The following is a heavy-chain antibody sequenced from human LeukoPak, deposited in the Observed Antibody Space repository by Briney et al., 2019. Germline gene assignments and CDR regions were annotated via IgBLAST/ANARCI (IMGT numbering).Heavy chain of an antibody. CDR3: VRSLFSSFTWFDH. CDR2: INHSGST. V-gene: IGHV4-34*01. CDR1: GGSFSGYY. J-gene: IGHJ5*02. Sequence: PSETLSLTCAVYGGSFSGYYWSWIRQPPGKGLEWIGEINHSGSTNYNPSLKGRVSISVDTSKSQFSLRLHSVTAADTAMYYCVRSLFSSFTWFDHWGQGALVTVSS. D-gene: IGHD3-10*02.